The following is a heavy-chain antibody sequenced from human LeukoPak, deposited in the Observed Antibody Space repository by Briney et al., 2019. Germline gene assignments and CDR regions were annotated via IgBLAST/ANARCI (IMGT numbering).Heavy chain of an antibody. D-gene: IGHD3-3*01. CDR1: GYSFNTYW. CDR3: ARGPDYDFWSGYSYYFDY. J-gene: IGHJ4*02. Sequence: GESLKISCKGSGYSFNTYWIGWVRQMPGKGLEWMGIIYPGDSDTKYSPSFQGQVTISADKSISTAYLQWSSLKASDTAMYYCARGPDYDFWSGYSYYFDYWGQGTLVTVSS. V-gene: IGHV5-51*01. CDR2: IYPGDSDT.